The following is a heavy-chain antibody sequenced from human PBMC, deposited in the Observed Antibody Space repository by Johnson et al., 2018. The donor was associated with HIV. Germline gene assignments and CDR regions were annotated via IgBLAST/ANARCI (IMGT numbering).Heavy chain of an antibody. Sequence: QVQLVESGGGVVQPGRSLRLSCAASGVIFSSYGMHWVRQAPGKGLEWVALIWNDGSDKYYADSVKGRFTISRDNSRNTLYLQMNSLRAEDTAVYYCAKTAAADAFDIWGQGTLVTVSS. V-gene: IGHV3-33*06. J-gene: IGHJ3*02. CDR2: IWNDGSDK. CDR1: GVIFSSYG. CDR3: AKTAAADAFDI. D-gene: IGHD2-2*01.